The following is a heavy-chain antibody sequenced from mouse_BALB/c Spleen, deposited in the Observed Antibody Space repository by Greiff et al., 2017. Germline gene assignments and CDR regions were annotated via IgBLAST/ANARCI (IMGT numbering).Heavy chain of an antibody. CDR3: ARGVIYYDFDY. Sequence: DVKLVESGGGLVKPGGSLKLSCAASGFTFSSYAMSWVRQTPEKRLEWVASISSGGSTYYPDSVKGRFTISRDNARNILYLQMSSLRSEDTAMYYCARGVIYYDFDYWGQGTTLTVSS. J-gene: IGHJ2*01. D-gene: IGHD2-4*01. CDR2: ISSGGST. CDR1: GFTFSSYA. V-gene: IGHV5-6-5*01.